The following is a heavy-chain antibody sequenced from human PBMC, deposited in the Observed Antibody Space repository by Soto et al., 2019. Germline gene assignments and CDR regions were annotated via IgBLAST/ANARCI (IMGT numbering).Heavy chain of an antibody. Sequence: QVQLVEYEGGVVQPGRSLRLSCAVSGFTFSNYGMQWVRQASGKGLEWVAVISHDGTVQYHADAVKGRFTISRDNSKNILYLQMNSLRAEDSAVYYCAKEGSAYSSTWYDCWGQGTLVTVSS. D-gene: IGHD6-13*01. CDR3: AKEGSAYSSTWYDC. CDR1: GFTFSNYG. J-gene: IGHJ5*01. V-gene: IGHV3-30*18. CDR2: ISHDGTVQ.